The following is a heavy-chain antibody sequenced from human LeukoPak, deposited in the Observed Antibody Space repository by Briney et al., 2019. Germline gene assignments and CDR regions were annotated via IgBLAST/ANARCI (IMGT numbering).Heavy chain of an antibody. CDR3: ARHSYYDSSGVY. J-gene: IGHJ4*02. V-gene: IGHV4-39*01. CDR1: GGSISSSSYY. D-gene: IGHD3-22*01. Sequence: SETLSLTCTVSGGSISSSSYYWGWLRQPPGKGLEWIGSIYYSGSTYYNPSLKSRVTISVDTSKNRFSLKLSSVTAADTAVYYCARHSYYDSSGVYWGQGTLVTVSS. CDR2: IYYSGST.